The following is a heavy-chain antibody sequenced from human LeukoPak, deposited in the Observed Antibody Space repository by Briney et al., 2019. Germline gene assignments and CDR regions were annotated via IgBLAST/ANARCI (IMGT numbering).Heavy chain of an antibody. CDR3: ATPGLYCSGGSCYLLQH. CDR1: GYTFTSYY. Sequence: ASVKVSCKASGYTFTSYYMHWVRQAPGQGLEWMGIINPSGGSTSYAQKFQGRVTMTRDTSMSTVYMELSSLRSEDTAVYYCATPGLYCSGGSCYLLQHWGQGTLVTVSS. CDR2: INPSGGST. V-gene: IGHV1-46*01. J-gene: IGHJ1*01. D-gene: IGHD2-15*01.